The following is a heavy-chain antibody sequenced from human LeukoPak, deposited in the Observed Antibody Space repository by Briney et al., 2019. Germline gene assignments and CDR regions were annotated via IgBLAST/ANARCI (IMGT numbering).Heavy chain of an antibody. V-gene: IGHV3-23*01. CDR1: GFTFSGYA. CDR2: VSGSAGST. J-gene: IGHJ1*01. CDR3: AKDSYYDSSGYNYVGNFQH. D-gene: IGHD3-22*01. Sequence: GGSLRLSCAASGFTFSGYAMSWVRQVPGNGLEWVSTVSGSAGSTYYADSVKGRFTISRGNSKNTLYLQMNSLRAEDTAVYYCAKDSYYDSSGYNYVGNFQHWGQGTLVTVSS.